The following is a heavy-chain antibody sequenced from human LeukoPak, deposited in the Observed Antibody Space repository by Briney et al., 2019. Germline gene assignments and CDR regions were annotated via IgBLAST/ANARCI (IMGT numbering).Heavy chain of an antibody. CDR3: ARAEVQELPAAGMDV. CDR2: INPNIGKA. V-gene: IGHV1-69*13. Sequence: ASVKVSCKASGGTFSSYAISWVRQAPGQGLEWMGGINPNIGKANYAQKFQGRVTITADASTSTAYMELRSLRAEDTAVYYCARAEVQELPAAGMDVWGKGTTVTVSS. D-gene: IGHD1-7*01. CDR1: GGTFSSYA. J-gene: IGHJ6*03.